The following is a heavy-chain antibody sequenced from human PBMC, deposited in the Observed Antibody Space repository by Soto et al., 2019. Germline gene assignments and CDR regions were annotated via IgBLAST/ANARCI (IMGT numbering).Heavy chain of an antibody. CDR3: ARQRTTVVTQAYFDH. D-gene: IGHD2-21*02. CDR2: IYYSGRT. CDR1: GESTSSSSYY. V-gene: IGHV4-39*01. J-gene: IGHJ4*02. Sequence: SSETLSLTCIVSGESTSSSSYYWGWIRQPPGKGLEWIGSIYYSGRTYYNPSFKSRVTISIDTSKSQFSLKLSSVTATDTAVYYCARQRTTVVTQAYFDHWGQGALVTVSS.